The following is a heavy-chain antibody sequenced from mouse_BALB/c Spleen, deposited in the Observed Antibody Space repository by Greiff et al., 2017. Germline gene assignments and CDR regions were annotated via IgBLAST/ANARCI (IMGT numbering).Heavy chain of an antibody. J-gene: IGHJ4*01. D-gene: IGHD1-2*01. V-gene: IGHV1-82*01. Sequence: QVQLQQSGPELVKPGASVKISCKASGYAFSSSWMNWVKQRPGQGLEWIGRIYPGDGDTNYNGKFKGKATLTADKSSSTAYMQLSSLTSVDSAVYFCASNYGYYAMDYWGQGTSVTVSS. CDR2: IYPGDGDT. CDR3: ASNYGYYAMDY. CDR1: GYAFSSSW.